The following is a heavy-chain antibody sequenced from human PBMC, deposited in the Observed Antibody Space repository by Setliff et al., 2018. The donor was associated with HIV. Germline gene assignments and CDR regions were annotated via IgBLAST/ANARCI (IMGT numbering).Heavy chain of an antibody. CDR2: ISPDIGDT. V-gene: IGHV1-2*06. D-gene: IGHD3-22*01. J-gene: IGHJ5*02. Sequence: ASVKVSCKASGYTFNDNYIHWVRQAPGQGLEWMGRISPDIGDTNYAQMFHGRVTMTRDTSISTAYMELSSLKSNDTAVYYCARGADHFDTSGYSSFFDPGAKGTLVTVP. CDR3: ARGADHFDTSGYSSFFDP. CDR1: GYTFNDNY.